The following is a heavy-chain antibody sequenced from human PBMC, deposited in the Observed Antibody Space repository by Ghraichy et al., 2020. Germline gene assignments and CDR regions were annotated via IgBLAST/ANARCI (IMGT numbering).Heavy chain of an antibody. J-gene: IGHJ3*02. V-gene: IGHV4-59*08. CDR1: GGSINTYY. D-gene: IGHD2-2*01. CDR3: PREGYCSTSSCLRKPFDI. CDR2: IYYSGST. Sequence: SETLSLTCTVSGGSINTYYWSWIRQPPGKGLEWIGYIYYSGSTNYNPSLNSRVTISVDTSKNQFSLKLSSVTAADTAIYYCPREGYCSTSSCLRKPFDIWGRGTMGNVYS.